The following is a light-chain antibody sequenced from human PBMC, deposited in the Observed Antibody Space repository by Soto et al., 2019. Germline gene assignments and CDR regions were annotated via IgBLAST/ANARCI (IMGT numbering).Light chain of an antibody. CDR1: QSVSNN. CDR2: GAS. Sequence: EIVLTQSPGTLSLSPGERATLSCRAVQSVSNNYLAWYQQKPGQAPRLLIYGASTRATSFPARFSGTGSGTEFTLTISSLKSEDYGVYYCQQYKSWPPITFGQGTRLEI. CDR3: QQYKSWPPIT. J-gene: IGKJ5*01. V-gene: IGKV3-15*01.